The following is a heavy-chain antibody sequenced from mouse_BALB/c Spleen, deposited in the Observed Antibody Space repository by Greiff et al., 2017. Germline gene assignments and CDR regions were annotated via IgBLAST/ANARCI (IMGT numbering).Heavy chain of an antibody. CDR2: INPSTGYT. CDR3: ARQTARAPWFAY. CDR1: GYTFTSYW. Sequence: QVQLQQSGAELAKPGASVKMSCKASGYTFTSYWMHWVKQRPGQGLEWIGYINPSTGYTEYNQKFKDKATLTADKSSSTAYMQLSSLTSEDSAVYYCARQTARAPWFAYWGQGTLVTVSA. J-gene: IGHJ3*01. D-gene: IGHD3-2*01. V-gene: IGHV1-7*01.